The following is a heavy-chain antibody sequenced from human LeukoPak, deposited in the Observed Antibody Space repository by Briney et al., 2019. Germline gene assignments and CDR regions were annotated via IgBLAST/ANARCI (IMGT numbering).Heavy chain of an antibody. Sequence: PGGCLRLSCAASGFTFSSYSMNSVRQAPGKGLEWVSPISSSSSYIYYADSVKGRFTISRNNACNSLSLQLDSLRPEDTALYYCARGQYSGSSLVDYWGQGTLVTVSS. J-gene: IGHJ4*02. CDR3: ARGQYSGSSLVDY. CDR1: GFTFSSYS. V-gene: IGHV3-21*01. D-gene: IGHD1-26*01. CDR2: ISSSSSYI.